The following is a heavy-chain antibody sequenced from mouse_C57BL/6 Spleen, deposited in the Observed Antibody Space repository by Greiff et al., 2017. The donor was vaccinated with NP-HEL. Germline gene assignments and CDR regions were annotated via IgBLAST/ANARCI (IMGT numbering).Heavy chain of an antibody. J-gene: IGHJ1*03. D-gene: IGHD2-1*01. Sequence: EVQVVESGGGLVKPGGSLKLSCAASGFTFSDYGMHWVRQAPEKGLEWVAYISSGSSTIYYADTVKGRFTISRDNAKNTLFLQMTSLRSEDTAMDYCARPLSYGKGGCFDVWGTGTTVTVSS. CDR3: ARPLSYGKGGCFDV. CDR2: ISSGSSTI. CDR1: GFTFSDYG. V-gene: IGHV5-17*01.